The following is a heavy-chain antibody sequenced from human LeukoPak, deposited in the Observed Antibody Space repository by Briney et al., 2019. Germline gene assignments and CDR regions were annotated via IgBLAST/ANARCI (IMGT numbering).Heavy chain of an antibody. Sequence: PGGSLRLSCAASGFTFSRIAMSWVRQAPGKGLEWVSAFSGSGSDTYYADSVEGRFTVSRDNSKNTLYLQMNSLRAEDTALYYCAKDRYGAYSFESWGQGTLVTVSS. D-gene: IGHD4-17*01. CDR2: FSGSGSDT. J-gene: IGHJ4*02. V-gene: IGHV3-23*01. CDR3: AKDRYGAYSFES. CDR1: GFTFSRIA.